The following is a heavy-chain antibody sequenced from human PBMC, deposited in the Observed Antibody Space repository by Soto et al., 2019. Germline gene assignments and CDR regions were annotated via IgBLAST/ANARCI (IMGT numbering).Heavy chain of an antibody. CDR2: INPNSGGT. J-gene: IGHJ6*02. V-gene: IGHV1-2*02. CDR3: ARVYCSSTSCPYYYYYGMDV. CDR1: GYTFTGYY. Sequence: ASVKVSCKASGYTFTGYYMHWLRQAPGQGLEWMGWINPNSGGTNYAQKFQGRVTMTRDTSISTAYMELSRLRSDDTAVYYCARVYCSSTSCPYYYYYGMDVWGQGTTVTVSS. D-gene: IGHD2-2*01.